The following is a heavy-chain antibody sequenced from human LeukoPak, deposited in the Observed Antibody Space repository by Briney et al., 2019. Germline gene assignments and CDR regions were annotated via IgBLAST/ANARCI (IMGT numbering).Heavy chain of an antibody. CDR3: AKYVSAKGPPYALDV. Sequence: ASVKVSCKASGYTFTSFGISWVRRAPGQGLEWMVWFSAYNGNTNYAQKLQGRVTMTTDTSTSTAYMELRSLRSDDTAVYYCAKYVSAKGPPYALDVWGRGTTVTVSS. J-gene: IGHJ6*02. D-gene: IGHD2/OR15-2a*01. CDR1: GYTFTSFG. V-gene: IGHV1-18*01. CDR2: FSAYNGNT.